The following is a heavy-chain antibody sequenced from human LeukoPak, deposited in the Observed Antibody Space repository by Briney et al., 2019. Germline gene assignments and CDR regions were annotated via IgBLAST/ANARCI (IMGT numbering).Heavy chain of an antibody. V-gene: IGHV4-38-2*01. J-gene: IGHJ4*02. CDR3: ARPLGY. CDR2: INHSGST. CDR1: GYSISSGYY. D-gene: IGHD3-16*01. Sequence: SETLSLTCAVSGYSISSGYYWGWIRQPPGKGLEWIGSINHSGSTNYNPSLKSRVTISVDTSKNQFSLKLSSVTAADTAVYYCARPLGYWGQGTLVTVSS.